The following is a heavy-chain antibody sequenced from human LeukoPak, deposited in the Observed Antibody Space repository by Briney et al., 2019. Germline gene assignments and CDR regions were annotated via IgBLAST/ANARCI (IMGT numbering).Heavy chain of an antibody. CDR3: ARTLYNWNDVGY. Sequence: ASVKVSCKASGYTFTSYDINWLRQATGQGLEWMGWMNPNSGNTGYAQKFQGRVTITRNSSISTAYMELSRLRSEDTAVYYCARTLYNWNDVGYWGQGTLVTVYS. CDR1: GYTFTSYD. J-gene: IGHJ4*02. CDR2: MNPNSGNT. V-gene: IGHV1-8*01. D-gene: IGHD1-20*01.